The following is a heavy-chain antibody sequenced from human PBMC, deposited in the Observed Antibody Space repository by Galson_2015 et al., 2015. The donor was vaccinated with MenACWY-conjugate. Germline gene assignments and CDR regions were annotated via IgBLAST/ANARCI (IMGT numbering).Heavy chain of an antibody. D-gene: IGHD3-10*01. J-gene: IGHJ6*02. V-gene: IGHV3-11*03. CDR3: ARTPSGSYYKRGWGGMDV. CDR1: GFTFSDYY. CDR2: ISSSSSYT. Sequence: SLRLSCAASGFTFSDYYMSWIRQAPGKGLEWVSYISSSSSYTNYADSVKGRFTISRDNAKNSLYLQMNSLRAEDTAVYYCARTPSGSYYKRGWGGMDVWGQGTTVTVSS.